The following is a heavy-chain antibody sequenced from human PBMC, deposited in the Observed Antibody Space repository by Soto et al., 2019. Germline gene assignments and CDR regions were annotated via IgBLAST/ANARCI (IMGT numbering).Heavy chain of an antibody. CDR1: GFSLTTYA. D-gene: IGHD1-1*01. CDR2: ITGGTGPT. V-gene: IGHV3-23*01. J-gene: IGHJ4*02. CDR3: WKNLYNDMFDS. Sequence: EVQLLESGGDLVQPGGSLRLSCAVSGFSLTTYAMTWVRQAPGEGLEWVATITGGTGPTYYGDSVKGRFTVSRDISKNPLYLRMNSLRVDHTAIYFCWKNLYNDMFDSWGQGTLVTFSS.